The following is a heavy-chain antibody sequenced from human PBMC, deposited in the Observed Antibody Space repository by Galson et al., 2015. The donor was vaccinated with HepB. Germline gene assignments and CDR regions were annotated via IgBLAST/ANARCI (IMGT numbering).Heavy chain of an antibody. D-gene: IGHD2-2*01. V-gene: IGHV4-59*01. Sequence: ETLSLTCTVSGGFSSNYCWNWIRQHPGKGLEWIGSIFCIGTTNYNPSLKSRATVSVDTSLNQLSLELTSVTAADTAVYYCAREVVTVDTWGGDAFDIWGQGTKVTVSS. CDR1: GGFSSNYC. J-gene: IGHJ3*02. CDR3: AREVVTVDTWGGDAFDI. CDR2: IFCIGTT.